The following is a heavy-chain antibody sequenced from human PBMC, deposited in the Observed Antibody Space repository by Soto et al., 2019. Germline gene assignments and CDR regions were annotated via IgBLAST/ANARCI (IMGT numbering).Heavy chain of an antibody. J-gene: IGHJ4*02. CDR1: GYTFTTYG. CDR3: ARVLYYDRSGFDY. CDR2: ISPYNGNT. V-gene: IGHV1-18*04. Sequence: ASVKVSCKASGYTFTTYGISWVRQAPGQGLEWMGWISPYNGNTNYAQKLQGRVTMTTDTSTSTAYMELRSLRSDDTAIYYCARVLYYDRSGFDYWGQGTLVIVSS. D-gene: IGHD3-22*01.